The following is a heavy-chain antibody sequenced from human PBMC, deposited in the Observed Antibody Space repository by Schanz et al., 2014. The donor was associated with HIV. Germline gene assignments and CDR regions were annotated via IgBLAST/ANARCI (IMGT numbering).Heavy chain of an antibody. D-gene: IGHD6-19*01. CDR2: IWYDGSNK. Sequence: VQLLESGGGLVQPGGSLRLSCAASGFTFSNYGMHWVRQAPGKGLEWVAAIWYDGSNKFYADSVKGRFTISRDNSKNTLYLQMNSLRAEDTAVYYCARGRGIAVADYGMDVWGQGTTVTVSS. CDR3: ARGRGIAVADYGMDV. V-gene: IGHV3-33*08. CDR1: GFTFSNYG. J-gene: IGHJ6*02.